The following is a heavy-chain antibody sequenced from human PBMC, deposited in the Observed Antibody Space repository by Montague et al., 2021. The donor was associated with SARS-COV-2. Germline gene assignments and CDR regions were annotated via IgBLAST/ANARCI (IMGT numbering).Heavy chain of an antibody. CDR2: INYRGAS. D-gene: IGHD1-1*01. CDR3: ARRVTRGAFDV. Sequence: SETLSLTCIVSGGSINSSTYYWAWIRQPQGKGLEWIATINYRGASWSDPSLRSRVTIYADTSRNQFNLKLTSVTAADMGLYYCARRVTRGAFDVWGRGTMVTVSS. V-gene: IGHV4-39*01. J-gene: IGHJ3*01. CDR1: GGSINSSTYY.